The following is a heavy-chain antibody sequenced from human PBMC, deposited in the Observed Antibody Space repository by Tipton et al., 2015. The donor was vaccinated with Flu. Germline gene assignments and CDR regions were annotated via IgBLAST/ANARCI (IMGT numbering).Heavy chain of an antibody. CDR1: GYSISSGYY. CDR2: IYYSGST. V-gene: IGHV4-38-2*02. J-gene: IGHJ4*02. Sequence: TLSLTCTVSGYSISSGYYWGWIRQPPGKGLEWIGSIYYSGSTYYNPSLKSRVTISVDTSKNQFSLKLSSVTAADTAVYYCARDYPWLRVFDYWGQGTLVTVSS. CDR3: ARDYPWLRVFDY. D-gene: IGHD5-12*01.